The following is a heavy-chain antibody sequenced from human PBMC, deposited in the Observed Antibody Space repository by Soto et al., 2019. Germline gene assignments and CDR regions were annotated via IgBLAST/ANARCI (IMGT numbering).Heavy chain of an antibody. CDR3: ARGGTISGVVNRYYYYYYMAA. CDR2: INPNSGGT. J-gene: IGHJ6*03. V-gene: IGHV1-2*04. Sequence: ASVKVSCKASGYTFTGYYMHWVRQAQGQGLEWMGWINPNSGGTNYAQKFQGWVTMTRDTSISTAYMELSSLRVEDTAVYYCARGGTISGVVNRYYYYYYMAAWGKGTTVTVSS. CDR1: GYTFTGYY. D-gene: IGHD3-3*01.